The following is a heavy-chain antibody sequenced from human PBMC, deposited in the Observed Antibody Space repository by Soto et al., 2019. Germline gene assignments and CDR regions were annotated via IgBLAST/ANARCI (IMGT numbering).Heavy chain of an antibody. Sequence: GESLKISCKGSGYIFTSYWISWVRQMPGKGLEWMGRIDPSDSYTNYSPSFQGPVTISADKSISTAYLQWSSLKASDTAMYYCARHGYSSGWRYYYGMDVWGPGTTVTVSS. CDR2: IDPSDSYT. D-gene: IGHD6-19*01. CDR1: GYIFTSYW. CDR3: ARHGYSSGWRYYYGMDV. V-gene: IGHV5-10-1*01. J-gene: IGHJ6*02.